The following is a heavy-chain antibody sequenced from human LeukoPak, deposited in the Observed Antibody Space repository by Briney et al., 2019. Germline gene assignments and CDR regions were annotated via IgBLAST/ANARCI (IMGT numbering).Heavy chain of an antibody. D-gene: IGHD3-9*01. J-gene: IGHJ4*02. CDR1: GYTFTRYD. CDR2: LNPGRGKA. Sequence: ASVKVSCKASGYTFTRYDINWVRQAPGQGLEWMGWLNPGRGKAGYAPEFQGRVTITRDTSISTAYMELSSLTSDDTAVYYCARGPKPSTGYYYYWGQGTLVTVSS. CDR3: ARGPKPSTGYYYY. V-gene: IGHV1-8*01.